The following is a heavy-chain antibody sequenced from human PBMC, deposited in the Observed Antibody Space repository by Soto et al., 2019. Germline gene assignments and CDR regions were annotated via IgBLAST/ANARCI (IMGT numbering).Heavy chain of an antibody. J-gene: IGHJ4*02. CDR3: AREEQQLVYFDY. CDR2: IYYSGST. D-gene: IGHD6-13*01. V-gene: IGHV4-30-4*01. Sequence: SETLSLTCTVSGGSISSGDYYWSGIRQPPGKGLEWIGYIYYSGSTYYNPSLKSRVTISVDTSKNQFSLKLSSVTAADTAVYYCAREEQQLVYFDYWGQGTLVTVSS. CDR1: GGSISSGDYY.